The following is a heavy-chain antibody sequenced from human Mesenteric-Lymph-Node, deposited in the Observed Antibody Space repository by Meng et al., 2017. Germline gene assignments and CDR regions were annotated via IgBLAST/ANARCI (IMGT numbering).Heavy chain of an antibody. CDR2: LDWDDDK. CDR3: PRIRHEFRRARRRTYYYYYFAMDV. D-gene: IGHD6-25*01. V-gene: IGHV2-70*01. Sequence: SGPTLVKPTQTLTLTCTFSVFSLSTSGMCVSWIRQPPGKALEWLALLDWDDDKYYSTSLKTRLTITKDTSKNQVVLTITNMYPVDTATSYCPRIRHEFRRARRRTYYYYYFAMDVWGQGTTVTVSS. J-gene: IGHJ6*02. CDR1: VFSLSTSGMC.